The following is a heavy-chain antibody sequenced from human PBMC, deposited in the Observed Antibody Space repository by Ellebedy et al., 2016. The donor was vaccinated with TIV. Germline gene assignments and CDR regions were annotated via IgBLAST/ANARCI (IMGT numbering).Heavy chain of an antibody. Sequence: ASVKVSCXASGYTFTSYAMHWVRQAPGQRLEWMGWINAGNGNTKYSQKFQGRVTITRDTSASTAYMELSSLRSEDTAVYYCARYAVVTIPDYYGMDVWGQGTTVTVSS. CDR1: GYTFTSYA. J-gene: IGHJ6*02. CDR2: INAGNGNT. CDR3: ARYAVVTIPDYYGMDV. V-gene: IGHV1-3*01. D-gene: IGHD3-3*01.